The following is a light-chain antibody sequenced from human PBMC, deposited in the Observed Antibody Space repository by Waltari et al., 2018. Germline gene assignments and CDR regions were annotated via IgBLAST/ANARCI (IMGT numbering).Light chain of an antibody. V-gene: IGKV1-39*01. J-gene: IGKJ1*01. CDR3: QQSDSFTRT. Sequence: DIQMTPSPSSLSASLGDRVTITCRASQTISRYLNWYQQKLGKAPNLLIYAASSLQSRVPSRFSGSGSGRDFTLIITSLQPEDFATYYCQQSDSFTRTFGQGTKVEIK. CDR1: QTISRY. CDR2: AAS.